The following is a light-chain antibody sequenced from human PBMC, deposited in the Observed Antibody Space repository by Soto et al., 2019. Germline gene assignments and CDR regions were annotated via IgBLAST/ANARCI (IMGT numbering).Light chain of an antibody. Sequence: QSALTQPPSASGSPGQSVAISCTGTASDIGGYNFVSWYQQHPGKAPKLMIYEVNKRPSGVPDRFSGSKSGNTASLTVSGLQSEDEAHYYCSSHGRTGPDFFGTSTKLTLL. CDR2: EVN. CDR1: ASDIGGYNF. CDR3: SSHGRTGPDF. V-gene: IGLV2-8*01. J-gene: IGLJ1*01.